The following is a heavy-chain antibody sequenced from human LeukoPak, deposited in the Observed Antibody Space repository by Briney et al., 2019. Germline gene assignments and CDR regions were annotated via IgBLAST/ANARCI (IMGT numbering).Heavy chain of an antibody. CDR1: GFTSSSYR. V-gene: IGHV3-7*01. J-gene: IGHJ6*03. CDR3: AKGHYMDV. CDR2: IKQDGSEK. Sequence: GGSLRLSCAASGFTSSSYRMSWVRPAPGKGLEWVANIKQDGSEKYYVDSVKGRFTISRDNAKNSLYLQMNSLRAEDTAVYYCAKGHYMDVWGKGTTVTVSS.